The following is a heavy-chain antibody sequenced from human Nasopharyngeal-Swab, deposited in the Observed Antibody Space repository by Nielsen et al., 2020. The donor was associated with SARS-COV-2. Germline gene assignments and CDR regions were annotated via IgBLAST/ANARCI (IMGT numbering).Heavy chain of an antibody. CDR2: INSDGSST. J-gene: IGHJ6*02. D-gene: IGHD2-2*01. CDR3: ARDKVVVVPAAIYYYGMDV. Sequence: GGSLRLSCAASGFTFSSYWMHWVRQAPGKGLVWVSRINSDGSSTSYADSVKGRFTISRDNAKNTLYLQMNSLRAEDTAVYYCARDKVVVVPAAIYYYGMDVWGQGTTGTV. CDR1: GFTFSSYW. V-gene: IGHV3-74*01.